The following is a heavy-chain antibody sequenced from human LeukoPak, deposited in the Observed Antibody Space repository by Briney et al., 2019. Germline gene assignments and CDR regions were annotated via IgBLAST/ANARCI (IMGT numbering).Heavy chain of an antibody. CDR2: IQQDGSGE. D-gene: IGHD3-3*01. CDR3: AKDSRFDPIGAFDM. CDR1: GFPFSTFW. J-gene: IGHJ3*02. V-gene: IGHV3-7*01. Sequence: GGSLRLSCEASGFPFSTFWMIWVRQPPGKGLEWVAKIQQDGSGEQYVDSVKGRFTISRDNAKNSLYLQMNSLRVEDTGVYYCAKDSRFDPIGAFDMWGQGTMVTVSS.